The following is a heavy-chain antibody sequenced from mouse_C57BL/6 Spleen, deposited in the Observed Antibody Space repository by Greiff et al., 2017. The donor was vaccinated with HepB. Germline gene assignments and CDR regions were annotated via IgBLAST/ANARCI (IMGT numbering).Heavy chain of an antibody. CDR3: VKAVSSGSSYTWFAY. CDR2: IRNKANGYTT. D-gene: IGHD1-1*01. J-gene: IGHJ3*01. V-gene: IGHV7-4*01. Sequence: EVKLMESGGGLVQPGASLRLSCAASGFTFNDYQMSWVRQAPGKAPEWLALIRNKANGYTTEYTASVKGRFTISRNNTQNILYLQMNTLRAEDSATYCCVKAVSSGSSYTWFAYWGQGTLVTVSA. CDR1: GFTFNDYQ.